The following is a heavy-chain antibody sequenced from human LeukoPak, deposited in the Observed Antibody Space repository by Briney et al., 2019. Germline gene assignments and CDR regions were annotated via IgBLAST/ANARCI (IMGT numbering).Heavy chain of an antibody. D-gene: IGHD2-15*01. CDR1: GSCFTSYW. Sequence: GASLKISYKGSGSCFTSYWIGWVRPMPGKGLEWMGIIYPGDSDTRYSPSFQGQVTISADKSISTAYLQWSSLKASDTAMYYCARCLSGGSCSFDYWGQGTLVTVSS. V-gene: IGHV5-51*01. J-gene: IGHJ4*02. CDR2: IYPGDSDT. CDR3: ARCLSGGSCSFDY.